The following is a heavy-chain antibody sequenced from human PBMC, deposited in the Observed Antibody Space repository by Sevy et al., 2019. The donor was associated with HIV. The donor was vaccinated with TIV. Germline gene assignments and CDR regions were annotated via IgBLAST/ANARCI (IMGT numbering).Heavy chain of an antibody. CDR3: ARGGIAAAGTNNWFDP. Sequence: ASVKVSCKASGGTFSSYAISWVRQAPGQGLEWMGGIIPIFGTANYAQKFQGRVTITADESTSTAYMELSSLGSEDTAVYYCARGGIAAAGTNNWFDPWGQGTLVTVSS. CDR1: GGTFSSYA. V-gene: IGHV1-69*13. CDR2: IIPIFGTA. D-gene: IGHD6-13*01. J-gene: IGHJ5*02.